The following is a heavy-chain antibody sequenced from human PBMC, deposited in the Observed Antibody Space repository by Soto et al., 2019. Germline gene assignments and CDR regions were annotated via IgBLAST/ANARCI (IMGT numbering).Heavy chain of an antibody. CDR3: TSSYYYDILTGYH. CDR2: IRSKAYGGTT. J-gene: IGHJ4*02. Sequence: GGALRLSCTASGFIFGDYAMSWFLQAPGKGLEWVGFIRSKAYGGTTEYAASVKGRFTISRDDSKSIAYLQMNSLKTEDTAVYYCTSSYYYDILTGYHWGQGTLVTVSS. V-gene: IGHV3-49*03. CDR1: GFIFGDYA. D-gene: IGHD3-9*01.